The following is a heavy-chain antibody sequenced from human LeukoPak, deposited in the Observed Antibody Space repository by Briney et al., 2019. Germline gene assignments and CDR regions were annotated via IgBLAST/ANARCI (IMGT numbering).Heavy chain of an antibody. V-gene: IGHV3-30*04. CDR1: GFSFSGYA. D-gene: IGHD3-22*01. Sequence: WGSLRLSCVASGFSFSGYAIHWVRQAPGKGLEWVALISYNGGRKDYADSVKGRFTIDRDNSKNTVYLQMNSLRPDDTAIYFCARQEARNYYYEGLDYWGQGNLVTVSS. CDR3: ARQEARNYYYEGLDY. CDR2: ISYNGGRK. J-gene: IGHJ4*02.